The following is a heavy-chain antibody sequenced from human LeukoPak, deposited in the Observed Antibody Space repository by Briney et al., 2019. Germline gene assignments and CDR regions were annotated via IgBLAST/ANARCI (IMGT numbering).Heavy chain of an antibody. V-gene: IGHV4-34*01. CDR3: ARAEPGTTLLNCSDP. CDR1: GGSFSVYY. CDR2: INHSGST. D-gene: IGHD1-1*01. Sequence: PSETLSLTCAVYGGSFSVYYWSWIRQPPGKGLEWIGEINHSGSTNYNPSLKSRVTISIDTSKNQFSLKLSSVTAADTAVYYCARAEPGTTLLNCSDPWGQGTLVTVSS. J-gene: IGHJ5*02.